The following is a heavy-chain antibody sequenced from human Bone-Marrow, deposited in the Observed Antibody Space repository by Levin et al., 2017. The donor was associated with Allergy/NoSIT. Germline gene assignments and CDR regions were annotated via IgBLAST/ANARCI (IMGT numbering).Heavy chain of an antibody. Sequence: SETLSLTCAVYGGSFSGYYWSWIRQPPGKGLEWIGEINHSGSTNYNPSLKSRVTISVDTSKNQFSLKLSSVTAADTAVYYCARDGAEIVVVNNWFDPWGQGTLVTVSS. CDR1: GGSFSGYY. J-gene: IGHJ5*02. CDR3: ARDGAEIVVVNNWFDP. V-gene: IGHV4-34*01. CDR2: INHSGST. D-gene: IGHD3-22*01.